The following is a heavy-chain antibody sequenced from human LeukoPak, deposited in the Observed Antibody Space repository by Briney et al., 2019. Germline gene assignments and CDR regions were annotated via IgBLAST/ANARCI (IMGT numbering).Heavy chain of an antibody. CDR1: GASISATNW. J-gene: IGHJ3*01. CDR3: AKESGRGTYDL. D-gene: IGHD3-10*01. CDR2: VSHSEST. V-gene: IGHV4-4*02. Sequence: SETLSLTCAVSGASISATNWWTWVRLPPGQGLEWIGEVSHSESTNYSPSLKGRLRLSVDRATNQISLKLTSVTAADTAIYYCAKESGRGTYDLWGPGTIVTVSS.